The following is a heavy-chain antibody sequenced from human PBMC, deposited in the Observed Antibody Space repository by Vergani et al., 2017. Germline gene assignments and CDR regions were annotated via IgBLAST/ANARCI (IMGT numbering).Heavy chain of an antibody. CDR1: GRSFNDYW. V-gene: IGHV4-34*01. CDR2: IRHDGIT. D-gene: IGHD2-8*01. J-gene: IGHJ4*02. Sequence: QAQLQQWGAGLLKPSETLSLTCAIYGRSFNDYWWTWIRQPPGKGLEWIGEIRHDGITHYSPSLKSRVTISIDTSTHQFSLNLRSVTAADTAVYYWAREGYCTNGVCFTLFDVWGQGALVTVSS. CDR3: AREGYCTNGVCFTLFDV.